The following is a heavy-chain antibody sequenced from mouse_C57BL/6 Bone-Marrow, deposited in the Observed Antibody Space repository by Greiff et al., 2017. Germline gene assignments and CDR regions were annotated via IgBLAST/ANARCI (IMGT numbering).Heavy chain of an antibody. CDR1: GFTFSSYA. CDR3: ARERGGMVTTRGAWFAY. D-gene: IGHD2-2*01. CDR2: ISDGGSYT. J-gene: IGHJ3*01. V-gene: IGHV5-4*01. Sequence: EVKLMESGGGLVKPGGSLTLSCAASGFTFSSYAMSWVRQTPEKRLEWVATISDGGSYTYYPDNVKGRFTISRDTAKNNLYLQMSHLKSEDTAMYYCARERGGMVTTRGAWFAYWGQGTLVTVSA.